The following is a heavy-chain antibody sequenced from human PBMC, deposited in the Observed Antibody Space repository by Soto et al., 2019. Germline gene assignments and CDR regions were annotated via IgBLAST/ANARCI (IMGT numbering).Heavy chain of an antibody. J-gene: IGHJ6*02. V-gene: IGHV1-69*13. Sequence: GASVKVSCKASGGTVSIYAISWVRRAPGQGLEWVGVIIPIFGTANYAQKFQGRVTITADESTSTAYVELSSLGSEDTAVYYCARHITMVRGVIIEVYGMDVWGQGTTVTVSS. CDR2: IIPIFGTA. CDR3: ARHITMVRGVIIEVYGMDV. CDR1: GGTVSIYA. D-gene: IGHD3-10*01.